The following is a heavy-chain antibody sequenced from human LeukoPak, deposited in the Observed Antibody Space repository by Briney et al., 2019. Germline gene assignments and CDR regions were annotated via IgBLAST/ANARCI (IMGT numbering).Heavy chain of an antibody. V-gene: IGHV6-1*01. Sequence: SQTLSLTCAISGDSVSSNSAAWNWIRQSPSRGLEWLGRTYYRSKWYNNYAVSVKSRITINPDTSKNQFSLQLVSVTPENTAVYYCARGMVTEGGRVDYWGQGTLVTVSS. CDR3: ARGMVTEGGRVDY. CDR1: GDSVSSNSAA. J-gene: IGHJ4*02. CDR2: TYYRSKWYN. D-gene: IGHD2-21*02.